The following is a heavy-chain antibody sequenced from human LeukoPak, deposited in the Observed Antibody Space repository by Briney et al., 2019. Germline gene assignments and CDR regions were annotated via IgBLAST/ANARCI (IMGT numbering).Heavy chain of an antibody. D-gene: IGHD2-2*01. CDR3: ARDGCSSTSCYAPGDYMDV. V-gene: IGHV3-20*04. CDR1: GFTFDDYG. Sequence: GGSLRLSCAASGFTFDDYGMSWVRRAPGKGLEWVSGINWNGGSTGYADSVKGRFTISRDNAKNSLYLQMNSLRAEDTALYYCARDGCSSTSCYAPGDYMDVWGKGTTVTVSS. CDR2: INWNGGST. J-gene: IGHJ6*03.